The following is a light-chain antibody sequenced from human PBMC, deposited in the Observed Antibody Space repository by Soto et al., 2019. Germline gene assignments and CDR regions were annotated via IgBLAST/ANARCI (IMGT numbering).Light chain of an antibody. CDR2: GAS. J-gene: IGKJ3*01. CDR1: QSVSSN. V-gene: IGKV3-15*01. Sequence: EIVMTHSPSTLSVSPGERATLSCRASQSVSSNLAWYQQKPGQAPRLLIYGASTRATGIPARFSGSGSGTEFTITISSLQSEDFAAYYCQQYNNWPPITFGPGTKLDIK. CDR3: QQYNNWPPIT.